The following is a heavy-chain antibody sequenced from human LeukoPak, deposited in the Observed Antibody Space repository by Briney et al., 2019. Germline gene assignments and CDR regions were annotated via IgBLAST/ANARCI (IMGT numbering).Heavy chain of an antibody. CDR3: ARDDTRFDI. CDR1: GFTFSSYS. CDR2: IKQDGSEK. V-gene: IGHV3-7*01. J-gene: IGHJ3*02. Sequence: PGGSLRLSCAASGFTFSSYSMNWVRQAPGKGLEWVANIKQDGSEKYYVDSVKGRFTISRDNAKNSLYLQMNSLRAEDTAVYYCARDDTRFDIWGQGTMVTVSS.